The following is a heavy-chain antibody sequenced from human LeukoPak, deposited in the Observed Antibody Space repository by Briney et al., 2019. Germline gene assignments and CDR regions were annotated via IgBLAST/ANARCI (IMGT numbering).Heavy chain of an antibody. CDR2: INPSGGST. CDR3: AREGRGVPGAIAAVKGFDY. Sequence: ASVKVSCKAPGGTFSRYAISWVRQAPGQGLEWMGIINPSGGSTSYAQKFQGRVTMTRDMSTSTVYVELSRLRSEDTAIYYCAREGRGVPGAIAAVKGFDYWGQGTLVTVSS. J-gene: IGHJ4*02. V-gene: IGHV1-46*01. CDR1: GGTFSRYA. D-gene: IGHD6-13*01.